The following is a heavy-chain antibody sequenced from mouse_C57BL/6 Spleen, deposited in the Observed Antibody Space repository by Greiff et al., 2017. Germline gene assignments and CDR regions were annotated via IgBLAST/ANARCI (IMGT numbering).Heavy chain of an antibody. D-gene: IGHD2-1*01. CDR1: GFTFTDYY. J-gene: IGHJ1*03. Sequence: EVKLVESGGGLVQPGGSLSLSCAASGFTFTDYYMSWVRQPPGKALEWLGFIRNKANGYTTEYSAFVKGRFTISRDNSQSILYLQMNALRAEDSATYYCARLYGNYVWYFDVWGTGTTVTVSS. V-gene: IGHV7-3*01. CDR2: IRNKANGYTT. CDR3: ARLYGNYVWYFDV.